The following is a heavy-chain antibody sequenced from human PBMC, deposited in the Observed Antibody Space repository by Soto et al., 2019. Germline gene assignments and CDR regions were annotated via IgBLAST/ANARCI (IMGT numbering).Heavy chain of an antibody. CDR3: VRGGWLADAFDI. D-gene: IGHD5-12*01. CDR1: GFTFSRDG. Sequence: EAQLVESGGDLVQPGGSLRLSCEASGFTFSRDGMNWVRQAPGKGLEWIAYISAGSTTKYYADSVRGRFTVSRDAARDSLYRQRTLLRDDDTAMYYCVRGGWLADAFDIWGQGTRVTVSS. V-gene: IGHV3-48*02. J-gene: IGHJ3*02. CDR2: ISAGSTTK.